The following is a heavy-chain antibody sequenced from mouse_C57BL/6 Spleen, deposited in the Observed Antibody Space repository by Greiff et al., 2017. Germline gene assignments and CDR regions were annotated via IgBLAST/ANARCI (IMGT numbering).Heavy chain of an antibody. V-gene: IGHV1-15*01. D-gene: IGHD1-1*01. Sequence: QVQLQQSGAELVRPGASVTLSCKASGYTFTDYEMHWVKQTPVHGLEWIGAIAPETGGTAYNQKFKGKAILTADKSSSTAYMELRSLTSEDSSVYYCRRIYYGSSYNFDYWGQGTTLTVSA. CDR1: GYTFTDYE. CDR3: RRIYYGSSYNFDY. CDR2: IAPETGGT. J-gene: IGHJ2*01.